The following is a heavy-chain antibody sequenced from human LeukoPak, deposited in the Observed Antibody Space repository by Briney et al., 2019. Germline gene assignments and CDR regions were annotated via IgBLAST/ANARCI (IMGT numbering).Heavy chain of an antibody. CDR1: GGSFSGYY. Sequence: SETLSLTCAVYGGSFSGYYWSWIRQPPGKGLEWIGEINHSGSANYNPSLKSRVTISVDTSKNQFSLKLSSVTAADTAVYYCAPCPLYYDSTRGQGWFDPWGQGTLVTVSS. D-gene: IGHD3-22*01. CDR3: APCPLYYDSTRGQGWFDP. V-gene: IGHV4-34*01. J-gene: IGHJ5*02. CDR2: INHSGSA.